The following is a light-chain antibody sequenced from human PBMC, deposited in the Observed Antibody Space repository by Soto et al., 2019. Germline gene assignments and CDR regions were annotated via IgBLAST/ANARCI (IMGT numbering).Light chain of an antibody. CDR2: DAS. V-gene: IGKV3D-15*01. CDR1: QGIGST. J-gene: IGKJ1*01. Sequence: EIVMTQSPATLSVSPGERAALSCRASQGIGSTLAWYQQKPGQTPKLLIYDASTRATGIPDRFSGSGSGTDFTLTIDRLEPEDFAVYYCQQSLNPKTFGQGTKVDIK. CDR3: QQSLNPKT.